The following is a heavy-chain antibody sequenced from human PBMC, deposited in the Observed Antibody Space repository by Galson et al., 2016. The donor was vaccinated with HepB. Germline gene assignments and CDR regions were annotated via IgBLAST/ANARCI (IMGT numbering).Heavy chain of an antibody. CDR1: GFSLFTNGVG. CDR2: IYWDNDQ. J-gene: IGHJ4*02. D-gene: IGHD3-22*01. V-gene: IGHV2-5*02. Sequence: PALVKPTQTLTLACSFSGFSLFTNGVGVGWIRQPPGKALEWLALIYWDNDQHYSPSLRSRLTITKDISKSQVVLTMCNVDPVDTGTYYCARLHWGGFDSDGTRDPFDHWGLGMSVTVSS. CDR3: ARLHWGGFDSDGTRDPFDH.